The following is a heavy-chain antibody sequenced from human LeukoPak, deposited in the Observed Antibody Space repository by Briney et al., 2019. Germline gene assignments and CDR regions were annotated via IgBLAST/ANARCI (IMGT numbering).Heavy chain of an antibody. V-gene: IGHV1-2*02. CDR1: GYTFNGFY. CDR2: INPNSGGT. D-gene: IGHD1-26*01. Sequence: GASVKVSCKASGYTFNGFYLHWVRQAPGQGLEWMGWINPNSGGTNYAQKFQGRVTMTRDTSISTAYMELSRLRSDDTAVYYCARELGEPYFDYWGQGTLVTVSS. J-gene: IGHJ4*02. CDR3: ARELGEPYFDY.